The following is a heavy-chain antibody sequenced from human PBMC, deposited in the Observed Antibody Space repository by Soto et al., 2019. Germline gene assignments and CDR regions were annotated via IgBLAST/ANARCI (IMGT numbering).Heavy chain of an antibody. J-gene: IGHJ5*02. CDR2: ISYDGSNK. Sequence: QVQLVESGGGVVQPGRSLRLSCAASGFTFSSYAMHWVRQAPGKGLEWVAVISYDGSNKYYADSVKGRFTISRDNTTNTLYLQMTSLRAEDTAVYYRARLYGRKNWFDPWGQGTLVTVSS. CDR1: GFTFSSYA. CDR3: ARLYGRKNWFDP. V-gene: IGHV3-30-3*01. D-gene: IGHD3-10*01.